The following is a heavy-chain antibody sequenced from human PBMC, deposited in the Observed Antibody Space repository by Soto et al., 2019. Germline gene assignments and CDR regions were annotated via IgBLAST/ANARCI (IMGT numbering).Heavy chain of an antibody. V-gene: IGHV1-8*01. J-gene: IGHJ4*02. CDR1: GYTFTSYD. CDR3: ARARRYCSGGSCYFRFDY. D-gene: IGHD2-15*01. Sequence: ASVKVSCKASGYTFTSYDINWVRQATGQGLEWMGWMNPNSGNTGYAQKFQGRVTMTRNTSISTAYMELSSLRSEDTAVYYCARARRYCSGGSCYFRFDYWGQGTPVTGLL. CDR2: MNPNSGNT.